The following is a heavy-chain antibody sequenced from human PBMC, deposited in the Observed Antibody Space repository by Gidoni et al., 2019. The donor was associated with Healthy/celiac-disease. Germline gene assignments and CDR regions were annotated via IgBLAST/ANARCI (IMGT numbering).Heavy chain of an antibody. V-gene: IGHV4-31*03. J-gene: IGHJ3*02. D-gene: IGHD4-17*01. Sequence: QVQLQESGPGLVKPSQTLSLPCTVSGVSISSGGYYWSWIRQHPGKGLEWIGYIYYSGSTYYNPSLKSRVTISVDTSKNQFSLKLSSVTAADTAVYYCARVPFWDYGDYGAFDIWGQGTMVTVSS. CDR3: ARVPFWDYGDYGAFDI. CDR2: IYYSGST. CDR1: GVSISSGGYY.